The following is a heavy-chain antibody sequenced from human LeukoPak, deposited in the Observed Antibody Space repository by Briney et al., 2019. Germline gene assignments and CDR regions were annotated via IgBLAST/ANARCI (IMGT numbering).Heavy chain of an antibody. CDR2: TYYRSKWSN. CDR1: GDSVSSNSAA. V-gene: IGHV6-1*01. CDR3: ARDRSVVVISTVYYYYGMDV. J-gene: IGHJ6*02. Sequence: SQTLSLTCAISGDSVSSNSAAWNWIRQSPSRGLEWLGRTYYRSKWSNDYAVSVKSRITINPDTSKNQFSQQLNSVTPEDTAVYYCARDRSVVVISTVYYYYGMDVWGQGTTVTVSS. D-gene: IGHD3-22*01.